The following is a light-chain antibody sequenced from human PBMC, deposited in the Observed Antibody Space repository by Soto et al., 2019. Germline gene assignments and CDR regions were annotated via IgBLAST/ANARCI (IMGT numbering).Light chain of an antibody. Sequence: QAVVTQPPSVSGAPGQRVTISCTGSSSNIGASYDVHWYQQLPGAAPKLLIYGNSNRPSGVPDRFSGSKSGTSASLAITRLQAEDEASYYCQSYDNSLSRFHVVFGGGTKLTVL. CDR2: GNS. CDR3: QSYDNSLSRFHVV. J-gene: IGLJ2*01. CDR1: SSNIGASYD. V-gene: IGLV1-40*01.